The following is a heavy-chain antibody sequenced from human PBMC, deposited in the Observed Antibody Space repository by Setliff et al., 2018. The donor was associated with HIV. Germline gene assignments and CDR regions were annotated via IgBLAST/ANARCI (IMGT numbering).Heavy chain of an antibody. CDR1: GFTFSSYV. CDR3: VRDPIEGSPDYFDY. J-gene: IGHJ4*02. CDR2: MSTGGGIK. D-gene: IGHD1-26*01. Sequence: WGSLRLSCAATGFTFSSYVLHWVRQAPGKGLEWVAVMSTGGGIKICADSVKGRFTISRDNSRNTLFLQMNNLRPEDTATYYCVRDPIEGSPDYFDYWGQGALVTVSS. V-gene: IGHV3-30-3*01.